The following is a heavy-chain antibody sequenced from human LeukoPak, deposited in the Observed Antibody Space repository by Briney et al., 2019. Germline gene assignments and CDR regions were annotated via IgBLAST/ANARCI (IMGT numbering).Heavy chain of an antibody. Sequence: PGGSLRLSCAASGFTFSSYGMHWVRQAPGKGLEWVAFIRFDGSNKYYTDSVKGRFTLSRDNSKNTLYLQMNSLRAEDTTVYYCAKVNRGYSYGYIGSDYWGQGTLVTVSS. CDR1: GFTFSSYG. V-gene: IGHV3-30*02. CDR2: IRFDGSNK. J-gene: IGHJ4*02. CDR3: AKVNRGYSYGYIGSDY. D-gene: IGHD5-18*01.